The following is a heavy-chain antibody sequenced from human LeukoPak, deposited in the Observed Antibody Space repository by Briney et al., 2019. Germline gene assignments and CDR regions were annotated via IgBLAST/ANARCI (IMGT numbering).Heavy chain of an antibody. CDR3: TRWARYCSGGSCYSWFDP. J-gene: IGHJ5*02. D-gene: IGHD2-15*01. CDR2: MKLDGSEE. Sequence: PGGSLSLSCAASGFTFSSYWMSCVRQAPGKGLEWVANMKLDGSEEYYVDSVKGRFTISRDNATNSLYLQMNSLRVDDTAVYYCTRWARYCSGGSCYSWFDPWGQGTLVTVSS. CDR1: GFTFSSYW. V-gene: IGHV3-7*01.